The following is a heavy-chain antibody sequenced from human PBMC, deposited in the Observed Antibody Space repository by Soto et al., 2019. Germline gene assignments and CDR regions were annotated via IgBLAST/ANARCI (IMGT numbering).Heavy chain of an antibody. J-gene: IGHJ4*02. CDR3: TTDRRRGYHPQFEF. D-gene: IGHD5-12*01. Sequence: EVQLVESGGDLVKPGGSLRLSCTASGFIFYNTWMSWVRQAPGKGLEWVGRIKSKTDGGATDYTAPVRGRFTISRDDSENTLYLQMNSLQTDDPAVYYCTTDRRRGYHPQFEFWGPGTLVTVSS. V-gene: IGHV3-15*01. CDR1: GFIFYNTW. CDR2: IKSKTDGGAT.